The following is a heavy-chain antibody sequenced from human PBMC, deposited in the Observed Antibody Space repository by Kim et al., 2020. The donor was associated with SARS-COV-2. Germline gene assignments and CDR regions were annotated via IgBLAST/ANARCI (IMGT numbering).Heavy chain of an antibody. V-gene: IGHV5-10-1*01. CDR3: ARPANYYGSGRPGYYGMDV. D-gene: IGHD3-10*01. CDR1: GYSFTSYW. CDR2: IDPSDSYT. Sequence: GESLKISCKGSGYSFTSYWISWVRQMPGKGLEWMGRIDPSDSYTNYSPSFQGHVTISADKSISTAYLQWSSLKASDTAMYYCARPANYYGSGRPGYYGMDVWGQGTTVTVSS. J-gene: IGHJ6*02.